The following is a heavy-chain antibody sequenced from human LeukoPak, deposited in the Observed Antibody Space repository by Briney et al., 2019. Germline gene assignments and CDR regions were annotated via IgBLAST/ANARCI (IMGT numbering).Heavy chain of an antibody. CDR1: GFTFNTYS. V-gene: IGHV3-21*01. CDR2: ISDNSNYI. CDR3: ARAHVISNS. Sequence: PGGSLRLSCAASGFTFNTYSMNWVRQAPGKGLEWVSSISDNSNYIYYSDSVEGRFTISRDNAKNTLYLQMNSLRAEDTAVYYCARAHVISNSWGQGTLVTVSS. J-gene: IGHJ4*02.